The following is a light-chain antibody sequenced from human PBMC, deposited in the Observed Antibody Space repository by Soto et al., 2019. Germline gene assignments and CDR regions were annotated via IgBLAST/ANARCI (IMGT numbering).Light chain of an antibody. CDR2: AAS. J-gene: IGKJ4*01. Sequence: IQLTQSPSSLSASVGDRVTITCRASQGISSYLAWYQQKPGKAPKLLIYAASTLQSGVPSRFSGSGSGTDFTLTISSLQPEDFETYYCQQLNSYPPTFGGGTKVDIX. V-gene: IGKV1-9*01. CDR1: QGISSY. CDR3: QQLNSYPPT.